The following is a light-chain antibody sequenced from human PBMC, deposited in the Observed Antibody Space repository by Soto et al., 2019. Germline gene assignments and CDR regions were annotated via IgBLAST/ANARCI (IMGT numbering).Light chain of an antibody. CDR3: LQHTYIWS. Sequence: DIQITQSPPSLSSSVFERFTITCRASQDVSNDLGWFQQKPGKAPKRLIFGASNLESGVPSRFSGTGSGTEFILTITNLQPEDFATYYCLQHTYIWSFGQGTKVDIK. CDR2: GAS. J-gene: IGKJ1*01. V-gene: IGKV1-17*02. CDR1: QDVSND.